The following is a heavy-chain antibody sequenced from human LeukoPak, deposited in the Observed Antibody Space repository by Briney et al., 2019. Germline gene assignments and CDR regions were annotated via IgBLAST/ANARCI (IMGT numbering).Heavy chain of an antibody. CDR2: IKSKTDGGTT. Sequence: PGGSLRLPCAASGFTFSNAWMSWVRQAPGKGLEWVGRIKSKTDGGTTDYAAPVKGRFTISRDDSKNTLYLQMNSLKTEDTAVYYCTTDVLRFLEWLFDDYWGQGTLVTVSS. CDR3: TTDVLRFLEWLFDDY. J-gene: IGHJ4*02. V-gene: IGHV3-15*01. CDR1: GFTFSNAW. D-gene: IGHD3-3*01.